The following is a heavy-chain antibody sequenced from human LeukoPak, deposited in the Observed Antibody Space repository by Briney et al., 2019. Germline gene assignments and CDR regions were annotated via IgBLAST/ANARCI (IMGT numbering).Heavy chain of an antibody. D-gene: IGHD3-22*01. CDR3: AKIRGLRDSSGYGDAFDI. V-gene: IGHV3-23*01. Sequence: PGGSLRLSCAASGFAFSSYAMSWVRQAPGKGLEWVSAISGSGGSTYYADSVKGRFTISRDNSKNTLYLQMNSLRAEDTAVYYCAKIRGLRDSSGYGDAFDIWGQGTMVTVSS. J-gene: IGHJ3*02. CDR1: GFAFSSYA. CDR2: ISGSGGST.